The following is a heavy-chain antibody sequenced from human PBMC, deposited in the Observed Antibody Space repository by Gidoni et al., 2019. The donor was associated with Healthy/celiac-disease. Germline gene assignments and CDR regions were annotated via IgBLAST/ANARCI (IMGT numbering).Heavy chain of an antibody. V-gene: IGHV3-21*01. CDR3: AGGSEEIWFGELFFDY. D-gene: IGHD3-10*01. CDR2: ISSSSSYI. CDR1: GFTFSSYS. Sequence: EVQLVESGGGLVKPGGSLRLSCAASGFTFSSYSLNWVRQAPGKGLGWVSSISSSSSYIYYADSVKGRLTISRDNAKNSLYLQMNSLRAEDTAVYYCAGGSEEIWFGELFFDYWGQGTLVTVSS. J-gene: IGHJ4*02.